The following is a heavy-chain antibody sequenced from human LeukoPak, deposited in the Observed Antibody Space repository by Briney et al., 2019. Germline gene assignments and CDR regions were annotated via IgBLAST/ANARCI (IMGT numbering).Heavy chain of an antibody. Sequence: GGPLRLSCAASGFTFSSYWMHWVRQAPGKGLVWVSRINSDASTTSYADSVKGRFTISRDNAKNTLHLQMNSLRAEDTAVYYCTRVAGSGSVDWGQGTLVTVSS. CDR1: GFTFSSYW. CDR3: TRVAGSGSVD. D-gene: IGHD1-26*01. J-gene: IGHJ4*02. CDR2: INSDASTT. V-gene: IGHV3-74*01.